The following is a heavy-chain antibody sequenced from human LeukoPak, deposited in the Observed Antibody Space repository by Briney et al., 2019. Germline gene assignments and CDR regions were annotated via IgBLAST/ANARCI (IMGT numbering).Heavy chain of an antibody. CDR2: IKQDGSEK. CDR3: ARVVKDTAMVHFDY. V-gene: IGHV3-7*03. D-gene: IGHD5-18*01. Sequence: PGGSLRLSCAASGFTFSSHWMSWVRQAPGKGLEWVANIKQDGSEKYYVDSVKGRFTISRDNAKNSLYLQMNSLRAEDTAVYYCARVVKDTAMVHFDYWGQGTLVTVSS. CDR1: GFTFSSHW. J-gene: IGHJ4*02.